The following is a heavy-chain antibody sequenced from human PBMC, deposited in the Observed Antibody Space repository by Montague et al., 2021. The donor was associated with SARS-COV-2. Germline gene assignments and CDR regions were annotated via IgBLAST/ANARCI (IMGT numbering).Heavy chain of an antibody. CDR2: IWYDGSKN. J-gene: IGHJ6*02. Sequence: SLRLSCAASGCTFSSYGMHWVRQAPGKGLEWVAIIWYDGSKNYYADSVKGRFTISRDNSKNTLYLQMNTLRAEDTAVYYCARDSSSGSDWYYYYGMDVWGQGTTVTVSS. D-gene: IGHD6-13*01. V-gene: IGHV3-33*01. CDR1: GCTFSSYG. CDR3: ARDSSSGSDWYYYYGMDV.